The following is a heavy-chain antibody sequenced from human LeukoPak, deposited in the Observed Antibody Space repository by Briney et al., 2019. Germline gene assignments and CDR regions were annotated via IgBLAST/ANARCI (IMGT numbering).Heavy chain of an antibody. V-gene: IGHV1-2*02. CDR3: ARDDLSSETYDY. CDR2: INPNSGGT. CDR1: GYTFTGYY. D-gene: IGHD3-10*01. J-gene: IGHJ4*02. Sequence: ASVKVSCKASGYTFTGYYMHWVRQAPGQGLEWMGWINPNSGGTNYAQKFQGRVTMTRDTSISTAYMELSRLRSDDTAVYYCARDDLSSETYDYWGQGTLVTVSS.